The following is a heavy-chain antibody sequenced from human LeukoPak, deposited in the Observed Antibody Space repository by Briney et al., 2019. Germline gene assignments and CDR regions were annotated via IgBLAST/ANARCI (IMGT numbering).Heavy chain of an antibody. CDR2: ISAYNGNT. CDR3: ARGVAAQGNYYYYYMDV. V-gene: IGHV1-18*01. CDR1: GYTFTNYG. D-gene: IGHD6-6*01. J-gene: IGHJ6*03. Sequence: ASVKVSCKASGYTFTNYGISWVRQAPGQGLEWMGWISAYNGNTNYAQKLQGRVTMTTDTSTSTAYMELRSLRSDDTAVYYCARGVAAQGNYYYYYMDVWGKGTTVTVSS.